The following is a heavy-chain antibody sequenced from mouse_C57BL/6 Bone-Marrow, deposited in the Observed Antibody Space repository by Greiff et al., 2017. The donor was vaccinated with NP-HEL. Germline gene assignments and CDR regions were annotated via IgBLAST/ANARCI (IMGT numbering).Heavy chain of an antibody. D-gene: IGHD1-1*01. CDR1: GYTFTSYW. CDR3: AINYGSSYDYYAMDY. V-gene: IGHV1-74*01. J-gene: IGHJ4*01. CDR2: IHPSDSDT. Sequence: QVQLQQPGAELVKPGASVKVSCKASGYTFTSYWMHWVKQRPGQGLEWIGRIHPSDSDTNSNQKFKGKATLTVDKSSSTAYMQLSSLTSEDSAVYYCAINYGSSYDYYAMDYWGQGTSVTVSS.